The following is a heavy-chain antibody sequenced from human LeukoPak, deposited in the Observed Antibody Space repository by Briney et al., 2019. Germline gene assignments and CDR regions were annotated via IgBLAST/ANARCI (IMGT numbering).Heavy chain of an antibody. Sequence: GGSLRLSCAASGFTFSSYSMNWVRQAPGKGLEWVSSISSSSSYIYYADTVKGRFTISRDNAKNSLYLQMNSLRAEDTAVYYCARDLGDYYDSSGYNGYWGQGTLVTVSS. V-gene: IGHV3-21*01. J-gene: IGHJ4*02. CDR1: GFTFSSYS. D-gene: IGHD3-22*01. CDR2: ISSSSSYI. CDR3: ARDLGDYYDSSGYNGY.